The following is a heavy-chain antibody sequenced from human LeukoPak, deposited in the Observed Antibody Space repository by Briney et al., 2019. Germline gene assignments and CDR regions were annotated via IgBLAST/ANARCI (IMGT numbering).Heavy chain of an antibody. J-gene: IGHJ4*02. D-gene: IGHD3-10*01. CDR1: GGSISSYY. CDR2: IYTSGST. V-gene: IGHV4-4*07. CDR3: AREFATSGPGPD. Sequence: SETLSLTCTVSGGSISSYYWSWIRQPAGKGLEWIGRIYTSGSTNYNPSLKSRVTISVDTSKNQFSLKLSSVTAADTAVYYCAREFATSGPGPDWGQGTLVTVSS.